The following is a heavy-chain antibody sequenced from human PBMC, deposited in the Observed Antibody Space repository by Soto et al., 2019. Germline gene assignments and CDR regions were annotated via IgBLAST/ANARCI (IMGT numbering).Heavy chain of an antibody. J-gene: IGHJ4*02. Sequence: EVQLVESGGELVQPRGSLRLSCAASGFTFSSSWVHWVRQAPGEGLMWVSRINGDGSTINYADSVKGRFTTSRDNARNTLYVQMNSLRDEDTAVYYCARAGYYRFDYWGQGTLVTVSS. V-gene: IGHV3-74*01. CDR2: INGDGSTI. CDR3: ARAGYYRFDY. CDR1: GFTFSSSW. D-gene: IGHD1-26*01.